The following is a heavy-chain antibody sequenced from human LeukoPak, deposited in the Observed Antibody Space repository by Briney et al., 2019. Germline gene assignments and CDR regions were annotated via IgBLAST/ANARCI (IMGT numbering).Heavy chain of an antibody. CDR3: AKLGAIFVTTTNIDY. D-gene: IGHD4-11*01. CDR2: ISGSGGST. Sequence: GGSLRLSCAASGFTFSSYAMSWVRQAPGKGLEWVSAISGSGGSTYYADSVKGRFTISRDNSKNTLYLQMNSLRAEDTAVYYCAKLGAIFVTTTNIDYWGEGTLVTVSS. CDR1: GFTFSSYA. V-gene: IGHV3-23*01. J-gene: IGHJ4*02.